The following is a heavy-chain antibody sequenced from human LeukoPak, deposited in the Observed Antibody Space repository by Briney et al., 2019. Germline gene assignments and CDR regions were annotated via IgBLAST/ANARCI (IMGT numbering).Heavy chain of an antibody. V-gene: IGHV3-21*01. CDR3: AVIVGATPWDY. CDR2: ISSSSSYI. D-gene: IGHD1-26*01. CDR1: GFTFSSYS. J-gene: IGHJ4*02. Sequence: GGSLRLSCAASGFTFSSYSMNWVRQALGKGLEWVSSISSSSSYIYYADSVKGRFTISRDNAKNSLYLQMNSLRAEDTAVYYCAVIVGATPWDYWGQGTLVTVSS.